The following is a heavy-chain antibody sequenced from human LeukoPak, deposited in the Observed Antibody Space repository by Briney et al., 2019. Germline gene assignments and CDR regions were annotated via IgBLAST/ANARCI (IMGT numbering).Heavy chain of an antibody. CDR1: GFTFSSYW. CDR2: IKQDSGEI. Sequence: PGGSLRLSCVASGFTFSSYWMSWVRQAPGKGPEWVANIKQDSGEIYYVDSVKGRFTISRDNAKNSLYLQMNSLRAEDTAVYYCAKARRGRGYCSGGSCLPLDYWGQGTLVTVSS. D-gene: IGHD2-15*01. V-gene: IGHV3-7*03. J-gene: IGHJ4*02. CDR3: AKARRGRGYCSGGSCLPLDY.